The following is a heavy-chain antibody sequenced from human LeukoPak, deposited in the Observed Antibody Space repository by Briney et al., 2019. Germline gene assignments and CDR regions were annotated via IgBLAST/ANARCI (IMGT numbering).Heavy chain of an antibody. CDR1: GGPISSSSYY. D-gene: IGHD1-26*01. J-gene: IGHJ4*02. V-gene: IGHV4-39*01. CDR2: IYYSGST. Sequence: SETLSLTCTVSGGPISSSSYYWGWIRQPPGKGLEWIGSIYYSGSTYYNPSLKSRVTISVDTSKNQFSLKLSSVTAADTAVYHCARRIVGVTFDYWGQGTLVTVSS. CDR3: ARRIVGVTFDY.